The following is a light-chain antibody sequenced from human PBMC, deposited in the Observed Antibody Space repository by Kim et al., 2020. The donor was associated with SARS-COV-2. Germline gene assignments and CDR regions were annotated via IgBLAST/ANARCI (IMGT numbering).Light chain of an antibody. V-gene: IGKV1-39*01. Sequence: DIQMTQSPSSLSLSVGDRVSITCRASESISTYLNWFQQKPGKAPKLLIFASYTLESGVPSRFSGSGSGTYFTLTINSLQPEDSATYYCQQSHSPPWTFGRGTKVEVK. J-gene: IGKJ4*01. CDR3: QQSHSPPWT. CDR2: ASY. CDR1: ESISTY.